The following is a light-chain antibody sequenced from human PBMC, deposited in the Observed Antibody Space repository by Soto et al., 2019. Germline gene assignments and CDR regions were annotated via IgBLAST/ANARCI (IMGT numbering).Light chain of an antibody. Sequence: QSALTQPRSVSGSPGQSVTISCTGTRSDVGAYNYVSWYQQNPGKAPKVMIYDITKRPSGVPDRFSGSKSGNTASLTISGLQAEDEGDYYCQSYDSSLSGSVFGTGTKVTVL. CDR3: QSYDSSLSGSV. CDR2: DIT. CDR1: RSDVGAYNY. V-gene: IGLV2-11*01. J-gene: IGLJ1*01.